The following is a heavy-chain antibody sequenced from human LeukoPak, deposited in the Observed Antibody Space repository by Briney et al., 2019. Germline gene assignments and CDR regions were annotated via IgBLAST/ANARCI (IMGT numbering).Heavy chain of an antibody. CDR1: GGSISSGGYY. CDR2: IYYSGST. Sequence: SETLSLTCTVSGGSISSGGYYWSWIRQHPGKGLKWTGYIYYSGSTYYNPSLKSRVTISVDTSKNQFSLKLSSVTAADTAVYYCARGLYCSSTSCYNYYYYYMDVWGKGTTVTVSS. CDR3: ARGLYCSSTSCYNYYYYYMDV. V-gene: IGHV4-31*03. J-gene: IGHJ6*03. D-gene: IGHD2-2*02.